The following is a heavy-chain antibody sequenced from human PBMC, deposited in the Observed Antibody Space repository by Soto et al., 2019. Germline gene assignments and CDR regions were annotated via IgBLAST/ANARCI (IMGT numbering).Heavy chain of an antibody. V-gene: IGHV3-21*01. CDR3: ASDKGVDAFDI. CDR2: ISSSSSYI. D-gene: IGHD2-8*01. Sequence: EVQLVESGGGLVKPGGSLRLSCAASGFTFSSYSMNWVRQAPGKGLEWVSSISSSSSYIYYADSVKGRFTISRDNAKNSLYLQMNSLRAEDTAAYYCASDKGVDAFDIWGQGTMVTVSS. J-gene: IGHJ3*02. CDR1: GFTFSSYS.